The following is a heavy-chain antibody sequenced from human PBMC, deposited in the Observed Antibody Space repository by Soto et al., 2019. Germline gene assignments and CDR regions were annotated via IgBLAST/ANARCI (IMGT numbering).Heavy chain of an antibody. CDR3: AKRHSFDFWSGYLPFFDY. CDR2: VGGSGSDT. D-gene: IGHD3-3*01. CDR1: AINFRSYA. V-gene: IGHV3-23*01. Sequence: EVQVLESGGGLVQPGGSLKLSCSASAINFRSYAMSWVRQAPGKGLEWVSAVGGSGSDTYYADFVKGRFTVSRDDSKNTLYLHMSSLRVEYTAIYFCAKRHSFDFWSGYLPFFDYWGQGTPVTVSS. J-gene: IGHJ4*02.